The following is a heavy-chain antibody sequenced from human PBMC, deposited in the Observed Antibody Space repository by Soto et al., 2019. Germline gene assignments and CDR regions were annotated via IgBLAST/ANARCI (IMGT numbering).Heavy chain of an antibody. Sequence: PSETLSLTCAVSGVSISRGGYSWIWIRQPPGKGLEWIGYIYHSGSTYYNPSLKSRVTISVDRSKNQFSLKLSSVTAADTAVYYCDRLVSGAGLMVPLIDYWGQGTLVTVSS. V-gene: IGHV4-30-2*01. D-gene: IGHD2-8*01. CDR3: DRLVSGAGLMVPLIDY. J-gene: IGHJ4*02. CDR2: IYHSGST. CDR1: GVSISRGGYS.